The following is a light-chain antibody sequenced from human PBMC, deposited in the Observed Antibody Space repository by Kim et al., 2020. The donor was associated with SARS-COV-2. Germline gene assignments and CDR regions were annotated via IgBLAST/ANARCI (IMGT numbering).Light chain of an antibody. CDR2: RND. V-gene: IGLV1-47*01. CDR3: AAWDDSRSGYVI. J-gene: IGLJ2*01. CDR1: SSNIAVNY. Sequence: QSVLTQPPSASGTPGQTVTISCSGTSSNIAVNYVYWYQHLPGTAPKLLIYRNDQRPSGVPDRFSGSKSDTSASLAISGLRSEDEADYYCAAWDDSRSGYVIFGGGTKVTVL.